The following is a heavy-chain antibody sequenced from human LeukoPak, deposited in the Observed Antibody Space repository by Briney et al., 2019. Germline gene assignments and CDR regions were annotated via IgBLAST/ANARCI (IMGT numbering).Heavy chain of an antibody. CDR2: IRYDGSNK. V-gene: IGHV3-30*02. J-gene: IGHJ4*02. CDR3: ARVLNHYYDSSGFDY. Sequence: GGSLRLSCAASGFTFSSYGMHWVRQAPGKGLEWVAFIRYDGSNKYYADSVKGRFTISRDNYKNTLYLQMNSLRAEDTAVYYCARVLNHYYDSSGFDYWGQGTLVTVSS. CDR1: GFTFSSYG. D-gene: IGHD3-22*01.